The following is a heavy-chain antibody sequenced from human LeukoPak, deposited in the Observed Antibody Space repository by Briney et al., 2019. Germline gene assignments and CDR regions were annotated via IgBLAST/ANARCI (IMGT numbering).Heavy chain of an antibody. D-gene: IGHD3-3*02. CDR1: GGSISSYY. V-gene: IGHV4-59*01. CDR3: ARDRPGIFGVDHYFDY. Sequence: SETLSLSCTVSGGSISSYYWSWIRQPPGKGLEWIGYIYYSGSTNYNPSLKSRVTISVDTSKNQFSLKLSSVTAADTAVYYCARDRPGIFGVDHYFDYWGQGTLVTVSS. J-gene: IGHJ4*02. CDR2: IYYSGST.